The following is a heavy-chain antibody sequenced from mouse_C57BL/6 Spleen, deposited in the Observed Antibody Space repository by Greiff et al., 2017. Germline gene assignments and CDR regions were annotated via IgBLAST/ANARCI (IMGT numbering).Heavy chain of an antibody. CDR2: IYPGDGDT. CDR3: ARGGLPGYFDV. V-gene: IGHV1-82*01. Sequence: QVQLQQSGPEMVKPGASVKISCKASGYALSSSWMNWVKQRPGKGLEWIGRIYPGDGDTNYNGKFKGKATLTADKSSSTAYMQLSSLTSEDSAVYFCARGGLPGYFDVWGTGTTVTVSS. CDR1: GYALSSSW. D-gene: IGHD3-1*01. J-gene: IGHJ1*03.